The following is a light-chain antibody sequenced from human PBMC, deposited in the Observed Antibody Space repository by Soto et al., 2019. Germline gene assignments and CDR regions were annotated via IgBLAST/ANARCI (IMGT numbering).Light chain of an antibody. V-gene: IGKV3-15*01. CDR3: QQYNNCPLT. Sequence: EIVMTQSPATLSVSPGERATLSCRASQSVSSKLAWYQQKPGQAPRLLIYGASTRATGIPARFSGSGSGTEFTLNISSLQSEDFAVYYCQQYNNCPLTFGGGTKVEIK. CDR1: QSVSSK. CDR2: GAS. J-gene: IGKJ4*01.